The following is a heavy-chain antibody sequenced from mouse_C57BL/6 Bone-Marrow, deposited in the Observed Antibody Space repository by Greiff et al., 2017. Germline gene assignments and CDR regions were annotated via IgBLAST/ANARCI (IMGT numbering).Heavy chain of an antibody. CDR2: IDPSDSDT. Sequence: QVQLQQPGAELVRPGSSVKLSCKASGYTFTSYWMHWVKQRPIQGLEWIGNIDPSDSDTHYNQKFKDKATLTVDKSSSTAYMQLSSLTSEDSAVYYCAREYCYGSSLAYWGQGTRVTVSA. CDR3: AREYCYGSSLAY. J-gene: IGHJ3*01. D-gene: IGHD1-1*01. V-gene: IGHV1-52*01. CDR1: GYTFTSYW.